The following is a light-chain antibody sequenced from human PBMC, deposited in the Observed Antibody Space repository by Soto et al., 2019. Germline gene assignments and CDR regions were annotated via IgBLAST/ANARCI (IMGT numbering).Light chain of an antibody. J-gene: IGKJ5*01. CDR1: QSVSSSY. CDR3: QQYHNWPPIT. V-gene: IGKV3-15*01. Sequence: EIVLTQSPGTLSLSPGERATLSCRASQSVSSSYLAWYQQKPGQAPRLLIYGASTRATGIPARFSGSGSGTEFTLTISSLQSEDLAVYYCQQYHNWPPITFGQGTRLEIK. CDR2: GAS.